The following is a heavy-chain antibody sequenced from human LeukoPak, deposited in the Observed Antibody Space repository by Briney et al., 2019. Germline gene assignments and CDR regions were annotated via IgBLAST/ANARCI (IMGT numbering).Heavy chain of an antibody. J-gene: IGHJ5*02. CDR3: ARGGDTAMVSNWFDP. CDR2: ISSSSSYI. CDR1: GWTFSSYS. V-gene: IGHV3-21*01. Sequence: GGSLRLSCAASGWTFSSYSMNWVRQAPGKGLEWISSISSSSSYIYYADSVKGRFTISRDNAKNSLYLQMNSLRAEDTAVYYCARGGDTAMVSNWFDPWGQGTLVTVSS. D-gene: IGHD5-18*01.